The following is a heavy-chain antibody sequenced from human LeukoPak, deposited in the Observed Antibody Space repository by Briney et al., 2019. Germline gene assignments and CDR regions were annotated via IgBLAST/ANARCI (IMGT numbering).Heavy chain of an antibody. CDR2: IGNDGNAQ. D-gene: IGHD4-23*01. J-gene: IGHJ4*02. V-gene: IGHV3-33*08. CDR1: GFTFSSYS. Sequence: GRSLRLSCAASGFTFSSYSMNWVRQAPGKGLEWVAVIGNDGNAQYYSDSVRGRFTISRDNSENTLYLQMNNLRTGDTAVYYCAREFGHGRWYFDYWGQGTLVTVSS. CDR3: AREFGHGRWYFDY.